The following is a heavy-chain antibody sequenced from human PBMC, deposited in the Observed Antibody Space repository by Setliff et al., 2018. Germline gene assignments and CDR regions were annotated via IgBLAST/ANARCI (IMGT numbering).Heavy chain of an antibody. V-gene: IGHV4-34*01. CDR2: IYHSGST. J-gene: IGHJ2*01. CDR1: GGSFSGYH. CDR3: ARAVPRGATPDYWYFDL. Sequence: PSETLSLTCAVYGGSFSGYHWSWIRQAPGKGLEWIGSIYHSGSTYFNPSLKSRVTISADTSKNQFSLKLNSVTAADTTVYYCARAVPRGATPDYWYFDLWGRGTLVTVSS. D-gene: IGHD2-2*01.